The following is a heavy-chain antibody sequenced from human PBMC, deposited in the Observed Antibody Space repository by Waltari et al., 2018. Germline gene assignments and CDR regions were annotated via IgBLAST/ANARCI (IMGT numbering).Heavy chain of an antibody. CDR2: MDPNSGSP. V-gene: IGHV1-8*01. J-gene: IGHJ3*02. CDR3: LRGYSHDRDCAFDI. CDR1: GYTFTSLH. Sequence: QIQLLQSGAEVKKPGASVKVSCKASGYTFTSLHINWVRQATGKGLEWMGWMDPNSGSPGYAAEFQGRVTMTRDISITPAYMELSSLRSEDTAVYYCLRGYSHDRDCAFDIWGQGTVVTVSS. D-gene: IGHD5-18*01.